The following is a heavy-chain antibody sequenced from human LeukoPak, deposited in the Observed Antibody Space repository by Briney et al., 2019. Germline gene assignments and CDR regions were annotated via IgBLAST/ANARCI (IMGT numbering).Heavy chain of an antibody. D-gene: IGHD3-10*01. Sequence: SETLSLTCTVSGGSVSRNSDYWGWIRQPPGKGLEWIGSIYYGGSTYYNPSLKSRVTISVDTSKNQSSLKLTSVTAADTALYYCARHRYGSRSPLYYGMDVWGQGTTVTVSS. V-gene: IGHV4-39*01. CDR3: ARHRYGSRSPLYYGMDV. CDR2: IYYGGST. CDR1: GGSVSRNSDY. J-gene: IGHJ6*02.